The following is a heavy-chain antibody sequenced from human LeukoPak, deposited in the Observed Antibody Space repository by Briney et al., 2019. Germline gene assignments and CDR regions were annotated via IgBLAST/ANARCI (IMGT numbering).Heavy chain of an antibody. J-gene: IGHJ6*02. V-gene: IGHV1-18*01. CDR3: ARGGSWFGELLFPPNYYYYYGMDV. CDR2: ISAYNGNT. Sequence: ASVKVSCKASGYTFTSYGISWVRQAPGQGLEWMGWISAYNGNTNYAQKLQGRVTMTIDTSTSTAYMELRSLRSDDTAVYYCARGGSWFGELLFPPNYYYYYGMDVWGQGTTVTVSS. CDR1: GYTFTSYG. D-gene: IGHD3-10*01.